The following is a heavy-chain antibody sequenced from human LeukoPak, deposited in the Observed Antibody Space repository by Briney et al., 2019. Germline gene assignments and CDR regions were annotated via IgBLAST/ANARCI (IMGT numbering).Heavy chain of an antibody. CDR3: ARHSGSYPD. D-gene: IGHD1-26*01. V-gene: IGHV3-30*02. J-gene: IGHJ4*02. Sequence: GGSLRLSCAASGFIFSNFGMHWVRQAPGKGLDWVAFILYDGTNKYYADSVKGRFTVSRDNSKSTLYLQMNSLRAEDTAVHYCARHSGSYPDWGQGTLVTVSS. CDR1: GFIFSNFG. CDR2: ILYDGTNK.